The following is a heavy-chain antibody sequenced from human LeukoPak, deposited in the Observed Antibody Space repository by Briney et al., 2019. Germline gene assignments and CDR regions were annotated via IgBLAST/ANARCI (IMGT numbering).Heavy chain of an antibody. J-gene: IGHJ4*02. CDR1: GFTVSSNY. V-gene: IGHV3-66*01. Sequence: GGSLRLSCAASGFTVSSNYMSWVRQAPGKGLEWVSVIYSGGRTYYADSVKGRFTISRDNSKNSLYLQMNSLRAEDTAVYYCARAFFYYDSDANEYWGQGTLVTVSS. CDR3: ARAFFYYDSDANEY. D-gene: IGHD3-22*01. CDR2: IYSGGRT.